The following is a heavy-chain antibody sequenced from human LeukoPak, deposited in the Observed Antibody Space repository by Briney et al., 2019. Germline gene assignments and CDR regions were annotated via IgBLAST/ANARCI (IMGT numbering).Heavy chain of an antibody. CDR1: GFTFSSYA. CDR2: ISGSGGST. D-gene: IGHD5-24*01. Sequence: GGSLRLSCAASGFTFSSYAMSWVRQAPGKGLEWVSAISGSGGSTYYADSVKGRFTIPRDNSKNTLYLQMNSLRAEDTAVYYCAKAYVEMATINYFDFWGQGTLVTVSS. J-gene: IGHJ4*02. CDR3: AKAYVEMATINYFDF. V-gene: IGHV3-23*01.